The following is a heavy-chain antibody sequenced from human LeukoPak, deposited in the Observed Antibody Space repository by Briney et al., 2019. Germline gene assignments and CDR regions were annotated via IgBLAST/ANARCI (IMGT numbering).Heavy chain of an antibody. CDR2: IYHSGST. CDR3: ARQSITMIVVVRHFDY. D-gene: IGHD3-22*01. CDR1: GYSISSGYY. V-gene: IGHV4-38-2*01. J-gene: IGHJ4*02. Sequence: SETLSLTCAVSGYSISSGYYWGWIRQPPGKGLEWIGSIYHSGSTYYNPSLKSRVTISVDTSRSQFSLKLSSVTAADTAVYYCARQSITMIVVVRHFDYWGQGTLVTVSS.